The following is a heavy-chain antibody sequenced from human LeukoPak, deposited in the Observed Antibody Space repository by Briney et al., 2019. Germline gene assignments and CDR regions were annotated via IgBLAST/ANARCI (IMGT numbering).Heavy chain of an antibody. J-gene: IGHJ6*03. D-gene: IGHD2-2*02. CDR2: INPNSGGT. CDR3: ARGHIVVVPAAISPLYYYYYMDV. CDR1: GYTFTGYY. Sequence: ASVKVSYKASGYTFTGYYIHWVRQAPGQGLEWMGWINPNSGGTNYAQKFQGRVTMTRDTSISTAYMELSRLSSDDTAVYYCARGHIVVVPAAISPLYYYYYMDVWGKGTTVTVSS. V-gene: IGHV1-2*02.